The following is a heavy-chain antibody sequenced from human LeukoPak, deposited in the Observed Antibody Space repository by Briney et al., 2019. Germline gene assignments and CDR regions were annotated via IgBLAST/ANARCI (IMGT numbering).Heavy chain of an antibody. J-gene: IGHJ6*02. CDR2: IWYDGRTK. D-gene: IGHD4-17*01. Sequence: PGRSLRLSCAASGFTFSTYGFHWVRQAPGKGLEWVAVIWYDGRTKYYADSVKGRSTISRDNPKNMVYLQMNSLRDEDTAVYFCAREGYGDSSGMDVWGQGTTVTVSS. CDR3: AREGYGDSSGMDV. CDR1: GFTFSTYG. V-gene: IGHV3-33*01.